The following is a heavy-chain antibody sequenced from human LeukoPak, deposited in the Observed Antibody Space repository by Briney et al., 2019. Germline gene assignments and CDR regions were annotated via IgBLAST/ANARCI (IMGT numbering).Heavy chain of an antibody. CDR3: ARLRGCSGGACYQIDY. D-gene: IGHD2-15*01. V-gene: IGHV4-59*08. CDR1: GGSISGFY. J-gene: IGHJ4*02. Sequence: SETLSLTCTVSGGSISGFYWSWIRQPPGKGLEWIGYISYSGSTNYNPSLKSRVTISVDTSKNQFSLKLSSVTAADTAVYNCARLRGCSGGACYQIDYWGQGTLVTVSS. CDR2: ISYSGST.